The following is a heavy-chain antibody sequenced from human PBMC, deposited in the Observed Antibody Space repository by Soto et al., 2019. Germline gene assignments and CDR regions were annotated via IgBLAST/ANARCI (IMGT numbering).Heavy chain of an antibody. Sequence: GSLRLSCAASGFTFSSYSMNWVRQAPGKGLEWVSYISSSSSTIYYADSVKGRFTISRDNAKNSLYLQMNSLRDEDTAVYYCARDLHFIYDSSGYMDYWGQGTLVTVS. J-gene: IGHJ4*02. CDR1: GFTFSSYS. CDR2: ISSSSSTI. CDR3: ARDLHFIYDSSGYMDY. D-gene: IGHD3-22*01. V-gene: IGHV3-48*02.